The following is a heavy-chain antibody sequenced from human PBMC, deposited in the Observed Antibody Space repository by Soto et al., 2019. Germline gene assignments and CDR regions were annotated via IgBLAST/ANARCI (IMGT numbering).Heavy chain of an antibody. CDR1: GGSITSGTYF. Sequence: SETLSLTCTVSGGSITSGTYFWGWIRQAPGKGLEWIGSMYSNGDTYYKPSLKSRVTISVDTSKIQFSLKVTSVTAADTAVYYCARQMYGNSFGSGFAVWGQGTPVTVSS. CDR2: MYSNGDT. CDR3: ARQMYGNSFGSGFAV. V-gene: IGHV4-39*01. J-gene: IGHJ4*02. D-gene: IGHD5-18*01.